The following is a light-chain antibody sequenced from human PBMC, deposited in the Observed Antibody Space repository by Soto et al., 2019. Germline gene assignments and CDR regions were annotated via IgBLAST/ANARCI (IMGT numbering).Light chain of an antibody. CDR3: QQYNNWPPLT. CDR2: GVS. V-gene: IGKV3-15*01. CDR1: QSVSSS. Sequence: EIVMTQSPATLSVSPGERATLSCRASQSVSSSLAWYQQKPGQAPRLLIYGVSTRATGIPDRFSGSGSGTEFTLTISSLQSEDFAIYYCQQYNNWPPLTFGQGTKVDIK. J-gene: IGKJ1*01.